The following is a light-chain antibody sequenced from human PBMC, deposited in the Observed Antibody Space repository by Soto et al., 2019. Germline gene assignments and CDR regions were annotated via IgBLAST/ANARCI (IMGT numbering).Light chain of an antibody. CDR3: QQYGSSSLT. CDR2: GAS. CDR1: QSVSSSY. J-gene: IGKJ4*01. V-gene: IGKV3-20*01. Sequence: EIVLTQSPGTLSLSPGERATLSCRASQSVSSSYLAWYQQKPGQAPRLLIYGASGRATGIPDRFSGSGSGTDFTLTISRLEPEDFAAYYCQQYGSSSLTFGGGTKVEIK.